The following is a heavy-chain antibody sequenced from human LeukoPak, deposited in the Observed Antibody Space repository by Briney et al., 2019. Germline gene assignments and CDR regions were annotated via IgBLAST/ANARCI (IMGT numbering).Heavy chain of an antibody. CDR1: GGSISSYY. D-gene: IGHD5-18*01. CDR3: TRASRGYSYGFAEY. V-gene: IGHV4-59*01. J-gene: IGHJ4*02. Sequence: PSETLSLACTVSGGSISSYYWSWIRQPPGKGLEWIGYMYFGGTSNYTPSLKSRVTISIDTSTNQLSLNLNSVTAADTAVYYCTRASRGYSYGFAEYWGQGTLVTVSS. CDR2: MYFGGTS.